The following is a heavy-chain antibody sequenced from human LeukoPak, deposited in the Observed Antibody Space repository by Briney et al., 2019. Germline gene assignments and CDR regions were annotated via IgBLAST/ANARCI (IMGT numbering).Heavy chain of an antibody. CDR1: GYTLTELS. D-gene: IGHD3-10*01. Sequence: GASVKVSCKVSGYTLTELSMHWVRQAPGKGLEWMGGFDPEDGETIYAQKFQGRVTMTEDTSTDTAYMELGSLRSEDTAVYYCATVNRYYYGSGSYPYWGQGTLVTVSS. J-gene: IGHJ4*02. V-gene: IGHV1-24*01. CDR3: ATVNRYYYGSGSYPY. CDR2: FDPEDGET.